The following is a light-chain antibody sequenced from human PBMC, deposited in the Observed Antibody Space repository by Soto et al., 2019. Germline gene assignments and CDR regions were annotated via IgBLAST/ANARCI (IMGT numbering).Light chain of an antibody. CDR3: CSYAGSYTGV. Sequence: QSVLTQPRSVSGSPGQSVTISCTGTSSDVGGYNYVSWYQQHPGKAPIVVIYDVSTRPSGVPDRFSGSKSGNTASLTISGLQAEDEADYYCCSYAGSYTGVFGTGTKLTVL. J-gene: IGLJ1*01. CDR1: SSDVGGYNY. V-gene: IGLV2-11*01. CDR2: DVS.